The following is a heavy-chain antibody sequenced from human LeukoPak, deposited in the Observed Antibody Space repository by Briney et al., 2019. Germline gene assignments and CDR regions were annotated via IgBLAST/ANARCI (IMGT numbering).Heavy chain of an antibody. Sequence: ASVNVSCKASGGTFNSNAISWVRQAPGQGLEWMGGIIPIFGTANYAQKFQGRVTITADDSTSTAYMELSSLRSEDTAVYYCARGGLVLAAAAMRPYDAFDIWGQGTMVTVSS. J-gene: IGHJ3*02. D-gene: IGHD6-13*01. CDR2: IIPIFGTA. V-gene: IGHV1-69*13. CDR1: GGTFNSNA. CDR3: ARGGLVLAAAAMRPYDAFDI.